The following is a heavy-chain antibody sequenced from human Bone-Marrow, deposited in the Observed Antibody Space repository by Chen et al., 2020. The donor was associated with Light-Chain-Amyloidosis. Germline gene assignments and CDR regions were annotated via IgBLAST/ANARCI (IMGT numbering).Heavy chain of an antibody. D-gene: IGHD5-12*01. CDR2: IYPDDSDA. V-gene: IGHV5-51*01. CDR1: GYTFPNYW. CDR3: ARRRDGYNFDY. Sequence: EVQLEQSGPEVKKPGESLKISCMGSGYTFPNYWIGWVRQMPRKGLEWMGVIYPDDSDARYSPSFEGQVTISAGKSITTAYLQWRSLKASDTAMYYCARRRDGYNFDYWGQGTLVTVSS. J-gene: IGHJ4*02.